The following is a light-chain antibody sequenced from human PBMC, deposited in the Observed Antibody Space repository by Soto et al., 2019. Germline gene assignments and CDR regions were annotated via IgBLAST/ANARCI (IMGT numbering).Light chain of an antibody. CDR3: QQNCNTLYT. CDR1: QILSNC. Sequence: DLQMTQSPSSLSASVGDKVTITCRASQILSNCLNWYQQKPGKAPNLLISAASSLQSWVPSRFSGSGSGTDFTLTISSLQPEDFATYFCQQNCNTLYTFGQGTRLEIK. J-gene: IGKJ2*01. CDR2: AAS. V-gene: IGKV1-39*01.